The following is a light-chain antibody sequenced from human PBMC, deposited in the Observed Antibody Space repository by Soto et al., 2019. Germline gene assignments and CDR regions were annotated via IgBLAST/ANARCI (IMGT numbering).Light chain of an antibody. V-gene: IGLV3-21*02. Sequence: SYELTQSPSVSAAPGQTARITCGGNNIGSKNVHWFQQRPGQAPVLVVFDDDDRPSGIPDRFSGSNSGNTATLTISRVEAGDEADYYCQVWDSDVLHHVFGTGTKVTVL. CDR3: QVWDSDVLHHV. CDR1: NIGSKN. J-gene: IGLJ1*01. CDR2: DDD.